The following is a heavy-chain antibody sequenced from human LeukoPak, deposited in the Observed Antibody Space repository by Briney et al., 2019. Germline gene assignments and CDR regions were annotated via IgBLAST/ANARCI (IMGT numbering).Heavy chain of an antibody. CDR2: INHSGST. CDR3: ARLFTRGALVAAAGTPDY. CDR1: GGSISSYY. D-gene: IGHD6-13*01. V-gene: IGHV4-34*01. J-gene: IGHJ4*02. Sequence: SETLSLTCTVSGGSISSYYWSWIRQPPGKGLEWIGEINHSGSTNYNPSLKSRVTISVDTSKNQFSLKLSSVTAADTAVYYCARLFTRGALVAAAGTPDYWGQGTLVTVSS.